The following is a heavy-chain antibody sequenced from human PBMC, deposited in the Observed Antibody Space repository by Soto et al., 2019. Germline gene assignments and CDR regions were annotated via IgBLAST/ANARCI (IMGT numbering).Heavy chain of an antibody. V-gene: IGHV1-24*01. CDR2: FDPEDGET. CDR3: ATDFSFLEWLCFDY. D-gene: IGHD3-3*01. Sequence: GASVKVSCKVSGYTLTELSMHWVRQAPGKGLEWMGGFDPEDGETIYAQKFQGRVTMTEDTSTDAAYMELSSLRSEDTAVYYCATDFSFLEWLCFDYWGQGTLVTVSS. J-gene: IGHJ4*02. CDR1: GYTLTELS.